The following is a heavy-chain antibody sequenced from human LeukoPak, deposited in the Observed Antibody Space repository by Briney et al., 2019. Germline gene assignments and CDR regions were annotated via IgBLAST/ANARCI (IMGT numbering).Heavy chain of an antibody. J-gene: IGHJ4*02. V-gene: IGHV3-21*01. Sequence: NPGGSLRLSCAASGFSFSSHYMNWVRQAPGKGLEWVSSISSSGGYIYSADSVKGRFTISRDNDKNSVYLHMNSLRAEDTAVYYCARTYNGSSHFDYWGQGTLVPVSS. D-gene: IGHD1-26*01. CDR3: ARTYNGSSHFDY. CDR1: GFSFSSHY. CDR2: ISSSGGYI.